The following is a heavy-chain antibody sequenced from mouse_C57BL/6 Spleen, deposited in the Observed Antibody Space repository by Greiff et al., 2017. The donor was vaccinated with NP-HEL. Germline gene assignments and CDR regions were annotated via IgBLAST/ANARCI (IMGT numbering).Heavy chain of an antibody. Sequence: QVQLKESGAELVRPGASVTLSCKASGYTFTDYEMHWVKQTPVHGLEWIGAIDPETGGTAYNQKFKGKAILTADKSSSTAYMELRSLTSEDSAVYYCTRLGYYSNYEYYFDYWGQGTTLTVSS. D-gene: IGHD2-5*01. J-gene: IGHJ2*01. V-gene: IGHV1-15*01. CDR2: IDPETGGT. CDR3: TRLGYYSNYEYYFDY. CDR1: GYTFTDYE.